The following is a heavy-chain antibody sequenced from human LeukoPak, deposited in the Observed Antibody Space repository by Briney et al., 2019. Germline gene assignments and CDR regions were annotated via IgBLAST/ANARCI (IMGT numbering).Heavy chain of an antibody. CDR3: TRSPPSTGYDRFDT. D-gene: IGHD5-12*01. V-gene: IGHV1-18*01. J-gene: IGHJ4*02. CDR2: ISAFNGNT. Sequence: ASVKVSRKASGYMFTIYGISWVRQAPGQGLEWMGWISAFNGNTNYARNFQDRVTMTTDTSTSTAYMELTSLRSDDTAVYYCTRSPPSTGYDRFDTWGQGTLVTVSS. CDR1: GYMFTIYG.